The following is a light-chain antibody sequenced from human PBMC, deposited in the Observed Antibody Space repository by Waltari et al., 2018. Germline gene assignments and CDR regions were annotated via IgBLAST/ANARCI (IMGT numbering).Light chain of an antibody. CDR1: QSVSRA. CDR2: GAS. Sequence: EFVLTQSPGSLSSSPGERVTLSCRASQSVSRALAWYQQKPGQAPRLLILGASNRATGIPDRFSGSGSETDFSLTISRLEPEDFAVYYCQHYVRLPATFGRGTKVEIK. V-gene: IGKV3-20*01. J-gene: IGKJ1*01. CDR3: QHYVRLPAT.